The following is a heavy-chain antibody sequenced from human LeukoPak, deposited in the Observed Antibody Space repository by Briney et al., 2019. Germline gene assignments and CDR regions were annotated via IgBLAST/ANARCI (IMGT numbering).Heavy chain of an antibody. J-gene: IGHJ5*02. CDR3: TREDCDNVRCYGASDA. Sequence: GGSLRLSCGASGFTFSFYAMSWVRQAPGKGLEWVSSISGGNHIYYADSVKGRFTISRDNARNSLSLQMNALRAEDTAVYYCTREDCDNVRCYGASDAWGQGTLVTVSS. V-gene: IGHV3-69-1*02. D-gene: IGHD2-2*01. CDR2: ISGGNHI. CDR1: GFTFSFYA.